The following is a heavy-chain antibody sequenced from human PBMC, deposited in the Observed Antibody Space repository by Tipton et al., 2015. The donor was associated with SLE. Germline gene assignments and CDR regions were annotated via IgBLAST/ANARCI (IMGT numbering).Heavy chain of an antibody. CDR1: GGSFSGYY. CDR3: ARRPEAITMIVGNWFDP. CDR2: INHGGST. Sequence: TLSLTCAVYGGSFSGYYWTWIRQPPGKGLEWIGEINHGGSTNYNPSLKSRVTTSIATSKNQFSLKLSSVTAADTAVYYCARRPEAITMIVGNWFDPWGQGTLVTVSS. D-gene: IGHD3-22*01. V-gene: IGHV4-34*01. J-gene: IGHJ5*02.